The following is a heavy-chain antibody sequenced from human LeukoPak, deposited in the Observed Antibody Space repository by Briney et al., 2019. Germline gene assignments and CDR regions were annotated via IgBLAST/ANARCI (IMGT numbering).Heavy chain of an antibody. Sequence: ASVKVSCKASGYTFSSYGISWVRQAPGQGFEWMGWISAYNGNTNYAQKFRGRVTMTTDTSTSTAYMELRSLRSDDTAVYYCASLKTDGYFDYWGQGTLVTVSS. D-gene: IGHD5-24*01. CDR3: ASLKTDGYFDY. CDR1: GYTFSSYG. V-gene: IGHV1-18*01. J-gene: IGHJ4*02. CDR2: ISAYNGNT.